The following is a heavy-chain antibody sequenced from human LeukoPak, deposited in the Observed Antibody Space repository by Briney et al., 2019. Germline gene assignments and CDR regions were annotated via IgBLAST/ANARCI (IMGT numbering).Heavy chain of an antibody. CDR1: AFTFSSYS. D-gene: IGHD3-22*01. J-gene: IGHJ4*02. Sequence: PGGSLRLSCAASAFTFSSYSVNWVRRAPGKGLEWVSSISSSSNYIYYADSVKGRFTISRDNSKNTLYLQMNSLRAEDTAVYYCAKDQGYYYDSSGYYSFDYWGQGTLVTVSS. CDR2: ISSSSNYI. CDR3: AKDQGYYYDSSGYYSFDY. V-gene: IGHV3-21*01.